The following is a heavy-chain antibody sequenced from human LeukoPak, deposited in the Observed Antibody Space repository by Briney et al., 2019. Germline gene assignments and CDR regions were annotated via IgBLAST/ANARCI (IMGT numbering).Heavy chain of an antibody. CDR1: GFSFRNYG. CDR3: AKDLSYYFDY. J-gene: IGHJ4*02. Sequence: GGSLRLSCAASGFSFRNYGMHWVRQAPGKGLEWVAFIRYDESNKYYADSVKGRFTVSRDNSKNTLYLQMNSLRAEDTAVYFCAKDLSYYFDYWGQGTLVAVSS. CDR2: IRYDESNK. D-gene: IGHD2/OR15-2a*01. V-gene: IGHV3-30*02.